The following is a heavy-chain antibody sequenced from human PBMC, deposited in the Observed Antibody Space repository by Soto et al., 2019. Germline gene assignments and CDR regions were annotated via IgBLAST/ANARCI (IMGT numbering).Heavy chain of an antibody. CDR1: GFTFSNAW. Sequence: EVQLVESGGGLVKPGGSLRLSCAASGFTFSNAWMSWVRQAPGKGLEWVGRIKSKTDGGTTDYAAPVKGRFTISRDDSKNPLYLQMNSLKTEDTAVYYCSLGVRYFDWLFHWGQGTLVTVSS. J-gene: IGHJ4*02. D-gene: IGHD3-9*01. CDR3: SLGVRYFDWLFH. CDR2: IKSKTDGGTT. V-gene: IGHV3-15*01.